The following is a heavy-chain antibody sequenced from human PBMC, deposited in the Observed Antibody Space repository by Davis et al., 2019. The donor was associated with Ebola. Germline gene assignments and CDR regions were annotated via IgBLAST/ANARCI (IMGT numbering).Heavy chain of an antibody. Sequence: SETLSLTCTVSGGSINSGDYYWSWIRQPPGKGLEWIGYIYYSGSTYYNPSLKSRVTISVDTSKNQFSLKLSSLTAADTAVYYCAGNGGSCYSCFDYWGQGTLVTVSS. D-gene: IGHD2-15*01. V-gene: IGHV4-30-4*01. CDR1: GGSINSGDYY. CDR3: AGNGGSCYSCFDY. J-gene: IGHJ4*02. CDR2: IYYSGST.